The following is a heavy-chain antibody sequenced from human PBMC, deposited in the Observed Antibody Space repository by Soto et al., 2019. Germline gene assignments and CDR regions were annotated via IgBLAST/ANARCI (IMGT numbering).Heavy chain of an antibody. CDR3: AKDTVVGQPSYGVDG. D-gene: IGHD2-21*01. Sequence: SLRLSCAASGFTFSSYDMSWVRQAPGKGLEWVSGISDSGGSTYYADSVKGRFTISRDNSKNTVYMQMNGLGAEDTAVYYCAKDTVVGQPSYGVDGWGQGTRVTVAS. CDR2: ISDSGGST. V-gene: IGHV3-23*01. J-gene: IGHJ6*02. CDR1: GFTFSSYD.